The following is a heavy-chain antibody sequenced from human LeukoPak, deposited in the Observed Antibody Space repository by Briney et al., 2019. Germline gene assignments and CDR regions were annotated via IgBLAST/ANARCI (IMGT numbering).Heavy chain of an antibody. Sequence: GGSLRLSCAASGFTFSSYAMHWVRQAPGKGLEWVAVISYDGSNKYYADSVKGRFTISRDNSKNTLYLQMNSLRAEDTAVYYCARDFHLYSYGKYYFDYWGQGTLVTVSS. CDR1: GFTFSSYA. J-gene: IGHJ4*02. CDR2: ISYDGSNK. D-gene: IGHD5-18*01. CDR3: ARDFHLYSYGKYYFDY. V-gene: IGHV3-30-3*01.